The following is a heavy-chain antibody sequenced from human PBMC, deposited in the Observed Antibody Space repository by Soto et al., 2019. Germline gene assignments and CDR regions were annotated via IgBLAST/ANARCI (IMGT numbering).Heavy chain of an antibody. J-gene: IGHJ4*02. CDR3: ARVPMAVITMVRGVTYYFDY. V-gene: IGHV4-34*01. D-gene: IGHD3-10*01. CDR2: INHSGST. CDR1: GGSFSGYY. Sequence: SETLSLTCAVYGGSFSGYYWSWIRQPPGKGLEWIGEINHSGSTNYNPSLKSRVTISEDTSKNQFSLKLSSVTAADTAVYYCARVPMAVITMVRGVTYYFDYWGQGTLVTVSS.